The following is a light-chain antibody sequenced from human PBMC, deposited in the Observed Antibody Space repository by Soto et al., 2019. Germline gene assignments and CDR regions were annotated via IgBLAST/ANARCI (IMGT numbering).Light chain of an antibody. CDR1: SSNIGSNA. CDR3: AAWDGSLNAYV. J-gene: IGLJ1*01. Sequence: QSVLTQPPSASGTPGQRVTISCSGSSSNIGSNAVNWYQQFPGTAPKLLIYTDNQRPSGVPDRFSGSKSGTSASLAISGHQSEDEADYFCAAWDGSLNAYVFGTGTKLTVL. V-gene: IGLV1-44*01. CDR2: TDN.